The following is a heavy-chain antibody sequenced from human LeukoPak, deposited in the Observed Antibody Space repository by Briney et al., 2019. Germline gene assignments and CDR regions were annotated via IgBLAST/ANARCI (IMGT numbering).Heavy chain of an antibody. CDR3: ARGIAAAGTEHYFDY. CDR1: GGTFSSYA. CDR2: IIPIFGTA. D-gene: IGHD6-13*01. V-gene: IGHV1-69*13. J-gene: IGHJ4*02. Sequence: SVKVSCKASGGTFSSYAISWVRQAPGQGLEWMGGIIPIFGTANYAQKFQGRVTITADESTSTAYMELSSLRSEDTAVYYCARGIAAAGTEHYFDYWGQGTLVTVSS.